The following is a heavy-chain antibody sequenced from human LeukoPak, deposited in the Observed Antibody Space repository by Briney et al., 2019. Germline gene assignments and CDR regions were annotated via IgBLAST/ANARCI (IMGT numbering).Heavy chain of an antibody. Sequence: SETLSLTCTVSGGSVSSGSYYWGWIRQPPGKGLEWIGYIYYTGSTNYNPSLKSRVTISVDTSYNQFSLKLRSVTAADTAVYYCARRSVGGGERFDYWGQGILVTVSS. CDR3: ARRSVGGGERFDY. D-gene: IGHD3-16*01. CDR1: GGSVSSGSYY. CDR2: IYYTGST. V-gene: IGHV4-61*01. J-gene: IGHJ4*02.